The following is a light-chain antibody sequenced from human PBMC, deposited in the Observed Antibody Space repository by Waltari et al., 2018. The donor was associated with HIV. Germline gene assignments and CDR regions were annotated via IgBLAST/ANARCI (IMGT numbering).Light chain of an antibody. Sequence: AIQLTQSPSSLSASVGDRVTITCRASQGIFSALAWYQQKPGKAPKLLIYDASSLERGVPSRFSGSGSGTEFTLTISSLQPEDFATYYCQQCNSYPLTFGGGTKVEIK. J-gene: IGKJ4*01. CDR3: QQCNSYPLT. CDR2: DAS. V-gene: IGKV1-13*02. CDR1: QGIFSA.